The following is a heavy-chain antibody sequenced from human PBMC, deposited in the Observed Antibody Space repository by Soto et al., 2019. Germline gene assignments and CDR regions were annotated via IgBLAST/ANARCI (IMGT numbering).Heavy chain of an antibody. J-gene: IGHJ5*02. CDR3: ARERYSSGWQRDWFDP. D-gene: IGHD6-19*01. CDR1: GYTFTSYA. Sequence: ASVKVSCKASGYTFTSYAMHWVRQAPGQRLEWMGWINAGNGNTKYSQKFQGRVTITRDTSASTAYMELSSLRSEDTAVYYCARERYSSGWQRDWFDPWGQGTLVTVSS. V-gene: IGHV1-3*01. CDR2: INAGNGNT.